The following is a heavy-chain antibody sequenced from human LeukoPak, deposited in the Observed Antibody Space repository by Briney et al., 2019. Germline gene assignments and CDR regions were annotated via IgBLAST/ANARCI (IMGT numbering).Heavy chain of an antibody. V-gene: IGHV3-30*18. CDR3: AKDPFDY. Sequence: PGRSLRLSCAASGFTFSSYAMNWVRQAPGKGLEWVAVISYDGSNKYYADSVKGRFTISRDNSKNTLYLQMNSLRAEDTAVYYCAKDPFDYWGQGTLVTVTS. CDR1: GFTFSSYA. CDR2: ISYDGSNK. J-gene: IGHJ4*02.